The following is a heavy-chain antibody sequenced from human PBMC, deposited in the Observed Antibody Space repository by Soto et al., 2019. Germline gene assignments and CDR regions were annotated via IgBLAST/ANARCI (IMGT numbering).Heavy chain of an antibody. V-gene: IGHV3-74*01. D-gene: IGHD1-20*01. CDR3: ARRGPVTGLAY. CDR1: GFTFSSYW. J-gene: IGHJ4*02. CDR2: INTDESST. Sequence: EVQLVESGGGLVQPGGSLRLSCAASGFTFSSYWMHWVRQAPGKGLVWVSRINTDESSTTYADSVKGRFTISRDNAKNTLYRQMNSLRAEDTAVYYCARRGPVTGLAYWGQGTLVTVSS.